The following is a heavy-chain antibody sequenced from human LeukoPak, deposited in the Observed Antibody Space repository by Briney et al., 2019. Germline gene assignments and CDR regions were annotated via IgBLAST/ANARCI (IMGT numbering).Heavy chain of an antibody. CDR1: GFTFSRYS. V-gene: IGHV3-21*01. Sequence: GGSLRLSCAASGFTFSRYSMNWVRQAPGKGLEWVSSISSSSSYIYYADSVKGRFTISRDNAKNSLYPQMNSLRAEDTAVYYCARRDYDILTGYSKYYFDYWGQGTLVTVSS. D-gene: IGHD3-9*01. J-gene: IGHJ4*02. CDR2: ISSSSSYI. CDR3: ARRDYDILTGYSKYYFDY.